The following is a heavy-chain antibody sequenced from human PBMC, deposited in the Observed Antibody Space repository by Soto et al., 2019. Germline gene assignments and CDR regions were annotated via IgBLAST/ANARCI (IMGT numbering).Heavy chain of an antibody. Sequence: SETLSLTCTVSGGSISSGDYYWSWIRQRPVKGLEWIGYIYYSGSTYYNPSLKSRVTISVDTSKNQFSLKLSSVTAADTAVYYCAREPRRIYYDSSGYSMGDWFDPWGQGTLVTVYS. CDR2: IYYSGST. CDR1: GGSISSGDYY. CDR3: AREPRRIYYDSSGYSMGDWFDP. J-gene: IGHJ5*02. D-gene: IGHD3-22*01. V-gene: IGHV4-30-4*01.